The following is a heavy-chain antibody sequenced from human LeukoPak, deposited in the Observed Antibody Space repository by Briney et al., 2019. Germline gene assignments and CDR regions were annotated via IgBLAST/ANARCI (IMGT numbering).Heavy chain of an antibody. CDR1: GFTFSSYA. J-gene: IGHJ4*02. V-gene: IGHV3-23*01. CDR3: AKHLVGATTSPNDY. Sequence: GGSLRLSCGASGFTFSSYAMSWVRQAPGKGLEWVSAISGSGGSTYYADSVKGRFTISRDNSKNTLYLQMNSLRAEDTAVYYCAKHLVGATTSPNDYWGQGTLVTVSS. CDR2: ISGSGGST. D-gene: IGHD1-26*01.